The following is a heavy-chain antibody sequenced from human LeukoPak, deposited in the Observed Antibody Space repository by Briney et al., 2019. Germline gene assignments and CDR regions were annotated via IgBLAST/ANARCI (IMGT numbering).Heavy chain of an antibody. V-gene: IGHV4-34*01. CDR3: ARLGLDPGPGDY. J-gene: IGHJ4*02. Sequence: SETLSLTCAVYGGSSSGYYWSWIRQPPGKGLEWIGEINHSGSTNYNPSLKSRVTISVDTSKNQFSLKLSSVTAADTAVYYCARLGLDPGPGDYWGQGTLVTVSS. CDR1: GGSSSGYY. CDR2: INHSGST.